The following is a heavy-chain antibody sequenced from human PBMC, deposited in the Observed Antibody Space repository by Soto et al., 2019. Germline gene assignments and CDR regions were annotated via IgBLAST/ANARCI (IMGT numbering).Heavy chain of an antibody. CDR3: ASSGYCSGGSCSYPQYYYYGMDV. CDR2: INPSGGST. V-gene: IGHV1-46*01. Sequence: GASVKVSCKASGYTFTSYYMHWVRQAPGQGLEWMGIINPSGGSTSYAQKFQGRVTMTRDTSTSTVYMELSSLRSEDTAVYYCASSGYCSGGSCSYPQYYYYGMDVWGQGTTVTVSS. CDR1: GYTFTSYY. D-gene: IGHD2-15*01. J-gene: IGHJ6*02.